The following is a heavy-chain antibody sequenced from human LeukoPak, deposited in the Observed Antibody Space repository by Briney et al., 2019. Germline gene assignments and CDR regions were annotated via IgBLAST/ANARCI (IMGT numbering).Heavy chain of an antibody. CDR3: ATDLKRGTAANNWFDP. Sequence: ASVKVSCKVSGYTLTELSMHWVRQAPGKGREWMGGFDPEDGETIYAQKFQGRVTMTEDTSTDTAYMELSSLRSEDTAVYYCATDLKRGTAANNWFDPWGQGTLVTVSS. D-gene: IGHD6-13*01. V-gene: IGHV1-24*01. CDR2: FDPEDGET. CDR1: GYTLTELS. J-gene: IGHJ5*02.